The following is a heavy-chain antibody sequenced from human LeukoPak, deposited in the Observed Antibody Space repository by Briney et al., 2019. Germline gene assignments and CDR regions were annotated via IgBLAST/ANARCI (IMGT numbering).Heavy chain of an antibody. CDR3: ARDQPYDSSGYYPRPIDY. V-gene: IGHV3-74*01. Sequence: PGGSLRLSCAASGFVFEDYTMHWVRQAPGKGLVWVSRINSDGSSTSYADSVKGRFTISRDNAKNTLYLQMNSLRAEDTAVYYCARDQPYDSSGYYPRPIDYWGQGTLVTVSS. CDR2: INSDGSST. CDR1: GFVFEDYT. J-gene: IGHJ4*02. D-gene: IGHD3-22*01.